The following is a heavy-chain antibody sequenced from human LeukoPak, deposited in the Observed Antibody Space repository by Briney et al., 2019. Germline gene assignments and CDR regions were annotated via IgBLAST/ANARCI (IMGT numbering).Heavy chain of an antibody. V-gene: IGHV3-21*01. CDR2: ISSSSSYI. CDR3: ARGRVREDIVVVPAANDY. J-gene: IGHJ4*02. D-gene: IGHD2-2*01. CDR1: GFTFSSYS. Sequence: GGSLRLSCAASGFTFSSYSMNWVRQAPGKGLEWVSSISSSSSYIHYADSVKGRFTISRDNAKNSLYLQMNSLRAEDTAVYYCARGRVREDIVVVPAANDYWGQGTLVTVSS.